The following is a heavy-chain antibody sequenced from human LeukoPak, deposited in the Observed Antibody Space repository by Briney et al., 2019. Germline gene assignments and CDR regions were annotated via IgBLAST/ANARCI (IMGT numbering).Heavy chain of an antibody. CDR1: GFTFSSYG. Sequence: PGGSLRLSCAASGFTFSSYGMHWVRQAPGKGLEWVAVISYDGSNKYYADSVKGRFTISRDNSKNTLYLQMNSLRAEDTAVYYCAKDGNASPFDYWGQGTLVTVSS. V-gene: IGHV3-30*18. D-gene: IGHD4-23*01. J-gene: IGHJ4*02. CDR2: ISYDGSNK. CDR3: AKDGNASPFDY.